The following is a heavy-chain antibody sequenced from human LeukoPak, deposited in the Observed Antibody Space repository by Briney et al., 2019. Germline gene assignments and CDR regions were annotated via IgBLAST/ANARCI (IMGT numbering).Heavy chain of an antibody. V-gene: IGHV3-7*01. CDR3: VRDGGTTGYDLLDY. CDR1: GFTFRSYW. Sequence: GGSLRLSCAASGFTFRSYWMSWVRQAPGKGLEWVSNINQDGSEKYHVDSVKGRFTISRDNAKNSVYLQMNSLTAEDTAVYYCVRDGGTTGYDLLDYWGQGTLLTVSS. J-gene: IGHJ4*02. CDR2: INQDGSEK. D-gene: IGHD5-12*01.